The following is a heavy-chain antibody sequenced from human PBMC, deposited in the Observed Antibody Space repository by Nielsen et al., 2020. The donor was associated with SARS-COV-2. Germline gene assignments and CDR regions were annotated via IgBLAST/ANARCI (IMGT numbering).Heavy chain of an antibody. CDR2: FDPEDGET. CDR3: ASGDTAMKQRDIGAYYYYGMDV. CDR1: GYTLTELS. Sequence: ASVKVSCKVSGYTLTELSMHWVRQAPGKGLEWMGGFDPEDGETIYAQKFQGRVTMTEDTSTDTAYMELSSLRSEDTAVYYCASGDTAMKQRDIGAYYYYGMDVWGQGTTVTVSS. D-gene: IGHD5-18*01. J-gene: IGHJ6*02. V-gene: IGHV1-24*01.